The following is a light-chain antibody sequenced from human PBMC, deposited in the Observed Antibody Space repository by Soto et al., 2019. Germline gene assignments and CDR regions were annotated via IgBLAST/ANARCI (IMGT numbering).Light chain of an antibody. V-gene: IGKV2-28*01. CDR1: QTLLHTNGYTY. Sequence: EIAMTQSPLSLAVTPVEPASISCRSSQTLLHTNGYTYLDWYLQKPGQSPQLLIYLGSNRASGVPDRFSGSGSGTDFTLKISRVEAEDVGIFYCMQGLRPMYTFGQGTKLEIK. CDR2: LGS. J-gene: IGKJ2*01. CDR3: MQGLRPMYT.